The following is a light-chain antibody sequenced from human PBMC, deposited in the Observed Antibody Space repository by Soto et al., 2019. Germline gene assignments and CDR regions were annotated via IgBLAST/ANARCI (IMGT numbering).Light chain of an antibody. CDR1: QSISTY. CDR3: QQSYSTLYT. CDR2: GAS. V-gene: IGKV1-39*01. Sequence: DIQMTQSPSSLSASIGDRVTITCRPSQSISTYLHWYQQKPGEAPKLLFSGASSLQSGVPTRFSGSGSGTEFTLTISTLQREDFATYYCQQSYSTLYTFGQGTKLEIK. J-gene: IGKJ2*01.